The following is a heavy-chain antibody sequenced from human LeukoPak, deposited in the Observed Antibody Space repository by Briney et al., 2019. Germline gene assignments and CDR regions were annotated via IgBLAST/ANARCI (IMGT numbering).Heavy chain of an antibody. CDR1: GGSMSSYD. Sequence: SDTLSLTCTVSGGSMSSYDWRWIRQPPGKGLEWIGYIYYSGSTKYNPSLKSRVTISVDTSKNQFSLKLSSVTAADTAVYYCARGARAGYNLEPFDYWGQGTLVTVSS. CDR2: IYYSGST. V-gene: IGHV4-59*08. J-gene: IGHJ4*02. D-gene: IGHD5-24*01. CDR3: ARGARAGYNLEPFDY.